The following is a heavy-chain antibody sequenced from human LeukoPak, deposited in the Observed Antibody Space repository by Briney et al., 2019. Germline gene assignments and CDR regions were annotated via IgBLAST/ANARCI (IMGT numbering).Heavy chain of an antibody. CDR3: ARDLHHRGYYDTSGPYGI. CDR1: GYTFTRYD. J-gene: IGHJ3*02. V-gene: IGHV1-46*01. D-gene: IGHD3-22*01. CDR2: INPSGGST. Sequence: ASVKVSCKASGYTFTRYDIHWVRQAPGQGLEWMGIINPSGGSTSYVQKFQGRVTMTRDTSTSTVYMELSSLRSEDTAVYYCARDLHHRGYYDTSGPYGIWGQGTLVTVSS.